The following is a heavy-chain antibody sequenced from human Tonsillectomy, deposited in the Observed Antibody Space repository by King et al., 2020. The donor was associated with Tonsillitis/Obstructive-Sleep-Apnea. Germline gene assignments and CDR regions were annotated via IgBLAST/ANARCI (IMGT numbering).Heavy chain of an antibody. D-gene: IGHD3/OR15-3a*01. CDR2: ISYDGSNK. V-gene: IGHV3-30*04. CDR1: GFTFSSYA. CDR3: ARESLDYNDALDI. J-gene: IGHJ3*02. Sequence: QLVQSGGGVVQPGRSLRLSCAASGFTFSSYAMHWVRQAPGKELEWVAVISYDGSNKYYADSVKGRFTISRDNSKNTLYLQMNSLRAEDTAVYYCARESLDYNDALDIWGQGTMVTVSS.